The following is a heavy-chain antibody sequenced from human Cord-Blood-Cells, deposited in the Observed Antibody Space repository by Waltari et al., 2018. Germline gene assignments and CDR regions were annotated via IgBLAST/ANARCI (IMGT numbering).Heavy chain of an antibody. CDR1: GGTVSSYD. CDR2: LIPIFGTA. D-gene: IGHD3-10*01. CDR3: ARDGGLWFGELLAYFDY. Sequence: QVQLVQSGAGVKKPGSSVKVCGKASGGTVSSYDISWVRQAPGQGLEWMGGLIPIFGTANYAQKFQGRVTITADESTSTAYMELSSLRSEDTAVYYCARDGGLWFGELLAYFDYWGQGTLVTVSS. J-gene: IGHJ4*02. V-gene: IGHV1-69*01.